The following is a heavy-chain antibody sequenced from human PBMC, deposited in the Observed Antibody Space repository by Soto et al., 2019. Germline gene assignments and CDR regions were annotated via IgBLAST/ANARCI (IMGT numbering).Heavy chain of an antibody. D-gene: IGHD3-3*01. CDR2: MNPNSGNT. J-gene: IGHJ6*03. Sequence: QVQLVQSGAEVKKPGASVKVSCKASGYTFTSYDINWVRQATGQGLEWMGWMNPNSGNTGYAQKVHDRVTMTRNTSISTVYMELSSLRSEDTAVYYCARAVYDFWSGYYYMDVWGKGTTVTVAS. CDR3: ARAVYDFWSGYYYMDV. CDR1: GYTFTSYD. V-gene: IGHV1-8*01.